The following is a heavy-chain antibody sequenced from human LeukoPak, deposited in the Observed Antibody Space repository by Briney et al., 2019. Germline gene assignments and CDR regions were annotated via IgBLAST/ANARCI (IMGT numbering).Heavy chain of an antibody. CDR2: INPNRGGT. Sequence: ASVKVSCKASGYTFAAYYIHWVRQAPGQGREWMGWINPNRGGTNYAQKLQGRVTMPSDTSISTAYMQLSRLRSDDTAIFYCVTDCGLAGEKDSRGQGTLVTVSS. J-gene: IGHJ4*02. V-gene: IGHV1-2*02. CDR1: GYTFAAYY. D-gene: IGHD3/OR15-3a*01. CDR3: VTDCGLAGEKDS.